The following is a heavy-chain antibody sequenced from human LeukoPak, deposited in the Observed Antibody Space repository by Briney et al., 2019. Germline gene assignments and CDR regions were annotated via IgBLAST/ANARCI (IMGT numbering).Heavy chain of an antibody. CDR2: IHYSGST. CDR3: ARDLLNEGNHLDY. J-gene: IGHJ4*02. V-gene: IGHV4-39*02. D-gene: IGHD4-23*01. Sequence: PSETLSLTCAVSGGSISSSAYYWGWFRQPLGKGLEWIGTIHYSGSTYYNPSLKSRVTISVDTSKSQFSLKQSSVTAADTAVYYCARDLLNEGNHLDYWGQGTLVTVSS. CDR1: GGSISSSAYY.